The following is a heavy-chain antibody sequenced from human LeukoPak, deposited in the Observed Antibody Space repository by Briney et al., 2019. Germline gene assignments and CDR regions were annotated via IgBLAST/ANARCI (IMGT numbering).Heavy chain of an antibody. V-gene: IGHV1-24*01. D-gene: IGHD3-9*01. CDR2: FDPEDGET. J-gene: IGHJ5*02. CDR3: VHTYYDILTGFNWFDP. CDR1: GGTFSSYA. Sequence: ASVKVSCKASGGTFSSYAISWVRQAPGQGLEWMGGFDPEDGETIYAQKFQGRVTMTEDTSTDTAYMELSSLRSEDTAVYYCVHTYYDILTGFNWFDPWGQGTLVTVSS.